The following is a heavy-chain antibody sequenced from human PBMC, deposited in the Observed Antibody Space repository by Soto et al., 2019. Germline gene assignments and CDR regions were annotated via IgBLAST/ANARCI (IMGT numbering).Heavy chain of an antibody. CDR1: GFTFSDYY. D-gene: IGHD5-12*01. Sequence: QVQLVESGGGLVKPGGSLRLSCAASGFTFSDYYMSWIRQAPGKGLEWVSYISSSISYTNYADSVKGRFTISRDNAKNSLYLQMNSLRAEDTAVYYCARDHHRYSGYDYVDYWGQGTLVTVSS. V-gene: IGHV3-11*05. J-gene: IGHJ4*02. CDR2: ISSSISYT. CDR3: ARDHHRYSGYDYVDY.